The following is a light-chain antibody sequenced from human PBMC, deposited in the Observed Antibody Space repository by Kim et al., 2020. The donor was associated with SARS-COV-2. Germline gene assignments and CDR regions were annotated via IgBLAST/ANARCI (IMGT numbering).Light chain of an antibody. CDR2: DVT. CDR1: STDIGIYNY. Sequence: GQSITISCTGTSTDIGIYNYVSWYQHHPGKAPKLMIYDVTRRPSGVSTRFSGFKSGNTASLTISGLQAEDEADYYCSSFTTSSTQLFGGGTQLTVL. CDR3: SSFTTSSTQL. J-gene: IGLJ2*01. V-gene: IGLV2-14*01.